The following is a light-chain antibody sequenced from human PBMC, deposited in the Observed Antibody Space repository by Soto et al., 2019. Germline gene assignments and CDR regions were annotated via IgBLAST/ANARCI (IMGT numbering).Light chain of an antibody. J-gene: IGKJ1*01. CDR3: QKYNSAQT. CDR2: AAS. V-gene: IGKV1-27*01. CDR1: QGISNY. Sequence: DIQMTQSPSFLSASVGDRVTITCRASQGISNYLAWYQQKPGKVPKLLIYAASTLQSGVPSRFSGSGSGTDFTLTISSLQPEDVATYSCQKYNSAQTFGQGTKVEIK.